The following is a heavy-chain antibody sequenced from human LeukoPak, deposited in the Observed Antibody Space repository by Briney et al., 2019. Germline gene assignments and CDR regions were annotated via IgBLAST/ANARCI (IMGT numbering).Heavy chain of an antibody. J-gene: IGHJ4*02. CDR1: GFTVSSDY. CDR3: AGSIAAAGDY. Sequence: PGGSLRLSCAASGFTVSSDYMSWVRQAPGKGLEWVSVIYSGGSTYYADSVKGRFTISRDNAKNSLYLQMNSLRAEDTAVYYCAGSIAAAGDYWGQGTLVTVSS. CDR2: IYSGGST. V-gene: IGHV3-53*01. D-gene: IGHD6-13*01.